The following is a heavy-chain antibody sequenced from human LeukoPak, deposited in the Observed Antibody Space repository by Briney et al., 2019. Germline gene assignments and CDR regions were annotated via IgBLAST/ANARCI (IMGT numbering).Heavy chain of an antibody. J-gene: IGHJ4*02. Sequence: SETLSLTCTVSGGSISSGGYYWSWIRQPPGKGLEWIGYIYHSGSTYYNPSLKSRVTISVDRSKNQFSLKLSSVTAADTAVYYCARWGVVPAAIEYYFDYWGQGTLVTVSS. CDR1: GGSISSGGYY. CDR2: IYHSGST. D-gene: IGHD2-2*01. V-gene: IGHV4-30-2*01. CDR3: ARWGVVPAAIEYYFDY.